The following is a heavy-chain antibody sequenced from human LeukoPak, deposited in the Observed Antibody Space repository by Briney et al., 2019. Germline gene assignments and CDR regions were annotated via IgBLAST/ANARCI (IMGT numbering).Heavy chain of an antibody. CDR3: VKVPGQIVALPAGDDAFDI. Sequence: GGSLRLSCAASGFTYSSYAMSWVRQAPGKGLEWVSSISASSGSTYYADSVKGRFNISRDNSKNTLYLQMDSLRPEDTAVYYCVKVPGQIVALPAGDDAFDIWGQGTMVTVSS. CDR1: GFTYSSYA. D-gene: IGHD2-2*01. V-gene: IGHV3-23*01. J-gene: IGHJ3*02. CDR2: ISASSGST.